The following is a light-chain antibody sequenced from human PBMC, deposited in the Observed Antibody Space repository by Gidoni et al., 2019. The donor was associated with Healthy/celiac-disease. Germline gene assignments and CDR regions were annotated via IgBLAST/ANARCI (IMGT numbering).Light chain of an antibody. CDR1: SSNVGAGYD. CDR2: GNS. Sequence: SCTGSSSNVGAGYDVHWYQQLPGTAPKLLIYGNSNRPSGVPDRFSGSKSGTSASLAITGLQAEDEADYYCQSYDSSLSGSWVFGGGTKLTVL. V-gene: IGLV1-40*01. J-gene: IGLJ3*02. CDR3: QSYDSSLSGSWV.